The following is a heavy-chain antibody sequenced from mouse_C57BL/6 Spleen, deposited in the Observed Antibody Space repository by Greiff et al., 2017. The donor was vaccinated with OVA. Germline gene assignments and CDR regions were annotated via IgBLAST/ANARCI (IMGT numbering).Heavy chain of an antibody. CDR3: AIEAGNYEAY. CDR1: GYTFTSYW. J-gene: IGHJ3*01. D-gene: IGHD2-1*01. CDR2: IHPSDSDT. Sequence: QVQLQQPGAELLKPGASVKVSCKASGYTFTSYWLHWVKQRPGQGLEWIGRIHPSDSDTNYNQKFKGKATLTVAKSSSTASMPLSSLTSEDSAVDDCAIEAGNYEAYWGQGTLVTVSA. V-gene: IGHV1-74*01.